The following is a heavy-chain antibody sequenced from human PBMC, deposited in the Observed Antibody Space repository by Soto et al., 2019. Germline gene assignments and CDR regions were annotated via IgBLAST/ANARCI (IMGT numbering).Heavy chain of an antibody. CDR3: ARHSTPHRVSDYDFWSGYRYNWFDP. Sequence: SETLSLTCTVSGGSISSSSYYWGWIRQPPGKGLEWIGSIYYSGSTYYNPSLKSRVTISVDTSKNQFSLKLSSVTAADTAVYYCARHSTPHRVSDYDFWSGYRYNWFDPWGQGTLVTVSS. CDR2: IYYSGST. V-gene: IGHV4-39*01. D-gene: IGHD3-3*01. J-gene: IGHJ5*02. CDR1: GGSISSSSYY.